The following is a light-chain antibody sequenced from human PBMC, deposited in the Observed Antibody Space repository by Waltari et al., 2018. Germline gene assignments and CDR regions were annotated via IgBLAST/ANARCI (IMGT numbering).Light chain of an antibody. J-gene: IGLJ3*02. CDR2: DVS. Sequence: QSALTPPTSVSGSTGPSITISSTGTSSDVAFYNYVPWYQQYPGKVPQLLIYDVSDRPSGVSSRFSGSKSGNTAALTISGLQADDEADYYCNSDTGSSSWVFGGGTKLTVL. CDR3: NSDTGSSSWV. CDR1: SSDVAFYNY. V-gene: IGLV2-14*01.